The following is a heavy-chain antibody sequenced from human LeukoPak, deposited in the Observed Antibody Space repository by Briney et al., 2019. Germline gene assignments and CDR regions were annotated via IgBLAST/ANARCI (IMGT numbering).Heavy chain of an antibody. Sequence: ASVKVSCKASGYTFTGYYMHWVRQAPGQGLEWMGLINPNSGGTDYAQKFQGRVTMTRDTSISTAYMELTRLRSDDTAVYYCARGQGSSSWYYFDYWGQGTLLTVSS. CDR2: INPNSGGT. V-gene: IGHV1-2*02. D-gene: IGHD6-13*01. CDR1: GYTFTGYY. CDR3: ARGQGSSSWYYFDY. J-gene: IGHJ4*02.